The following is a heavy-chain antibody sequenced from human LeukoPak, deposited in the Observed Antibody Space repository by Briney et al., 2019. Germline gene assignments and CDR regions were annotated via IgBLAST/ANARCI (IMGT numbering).Heavy chain of an antibody. CDR3: ARDPYYYASGSYVYFDS. D-gene: IGHD3-10*01. CDR1: GGSISSGSYY. J-gene: IGHJ4*02. V-gene: IGHV4-39*07. CDR2: IYYSGST. Sequence: SETLSLTCNVSGGSISSGSYYWSWIRQPPGKGLEWIGSIYYSGSTYYNPSLKSRVTISVDTSKNQFSLKLSSVTAAVTAVYYCARDPYYYASGSYVYFDSWGQGTLVTVSS.